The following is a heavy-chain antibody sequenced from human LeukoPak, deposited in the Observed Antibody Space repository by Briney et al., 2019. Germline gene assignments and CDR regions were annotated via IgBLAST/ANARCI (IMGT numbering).Heavy chain of an antibody. V-gene: IGHV3-74*01. CDR3: ARATWGSYFDY. D-gene: IGHD7-27*01. CDR1: GFTFSSYW. CDR2: INGDGSSI. Sequence: GGSLRLSCAASGFTFSSYWMHWVRQAPGKGLVWVSRINGDGSSISYADSVKGRFTISRDNAKNTLYLQMNSLRAEDTAVYYCARATWGSYFDYWGQGTLVTVSS. J-gene: IGHJ4*02.